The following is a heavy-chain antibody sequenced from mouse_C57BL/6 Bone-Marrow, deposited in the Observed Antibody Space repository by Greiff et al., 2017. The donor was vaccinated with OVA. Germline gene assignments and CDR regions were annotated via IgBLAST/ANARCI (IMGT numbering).Heavy chain of an antibody. Sequence: EVQGVESGGGLVQPGGSLSLSCAASGFTFTDYYMSWVRQPPGKALEWLGFIRNKANGYTTEYSASVKGRFTISRDNSQSILYLQMNDLRAEDSATYDCARYWGYDYFDYWGQGTTLTVSS. V-gene: IGHV7-3*01. CDR3: ARYWGYDYFDY. CDR2: IRNKANGYTT. D-gene: IGHD2-2*01. J-gene: IGHJ2*01. CDR1: GFTFTDYY.